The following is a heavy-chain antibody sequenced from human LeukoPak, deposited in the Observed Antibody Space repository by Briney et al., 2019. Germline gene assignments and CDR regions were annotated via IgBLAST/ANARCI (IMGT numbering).Heavy chain of an antibody. CDR2: INRSGST. D-gene: IGHD2-2*01. CDR1: GGSFSGYY. V-gene: IGHV4-34*01. CDR3: ARLRGYCSSTSCRIFDY. Sequence: SETLSLTCAVYGGSFSGYYWSWIRQPPGKGLEWIGEINRSGSTNYNPSLKSRVTISVDTSKNQFSLKLSSVTAADTAVYYCARLRGYCSSTSCRIFDYWGQGTLVTVSS. J-gene: IGHJ4*02.